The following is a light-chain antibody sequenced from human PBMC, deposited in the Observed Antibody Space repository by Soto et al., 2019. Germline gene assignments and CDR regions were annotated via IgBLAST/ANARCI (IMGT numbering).Light chain of an antibody. V-gene: IGKV3-20*01. CDR3: QQYSRSRT. Sequence: VLTQSPGTLSLSPLERATLSCRSSQRVGTTYLPWYQQKPGQAPRLLIYGASNRVTGIPDRFSGSGSGTDFTLTISRLEPEDFAVYYCQQYSRSRTFGQGTKVDIK. CDR1: QRVGTTY. J-gene: IGKJ1*01. CDR2: GAS.